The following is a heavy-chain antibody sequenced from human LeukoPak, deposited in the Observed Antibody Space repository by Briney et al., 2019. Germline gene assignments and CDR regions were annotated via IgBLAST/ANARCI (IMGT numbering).Heavy chain of an antibody. V-gene: IGHV3-74*01. D-gene: IGHD2-8*01. Sequence: GGSLRLSCAASGFTFSSYWMHWVRQAPGKGLVWVTRISADGSFTLYADSVKGRFTISRDNAKNTLYLQMNSLRAEDTAVYYCARESYCSNGVCYRTYYFDYWGQGTLVTVSS. CDR1: GFTFSSYW. CDR2: ISADGSFT. CDR3: ARESYCSNGVCYRTYYFDY. J-gene: IGHJ4*02.